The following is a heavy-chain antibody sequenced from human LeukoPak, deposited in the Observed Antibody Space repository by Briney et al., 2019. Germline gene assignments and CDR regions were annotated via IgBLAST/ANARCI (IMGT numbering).Heavy chain of an antibody. CDR3: ARDFGLRCSGGTCYSVYYYGMDV. J-gene: IGHJ6*04. Sequence: GGSLRLSCAASGFTITNYWMDWVRQAPGKGLEWVANIKQGGSEKYYVDSVKGRFTISRDNAKNSLYLQMNSLRAEDTAVYYCARDFGLRCSGGTCYSVYYYGMDVWGKGTTVTVSS. V-gene: IGHV3-7*03. CDR2: IKQGGSEK. D-gene: IGHD2-15*01. CDR1: GFTITNYW.